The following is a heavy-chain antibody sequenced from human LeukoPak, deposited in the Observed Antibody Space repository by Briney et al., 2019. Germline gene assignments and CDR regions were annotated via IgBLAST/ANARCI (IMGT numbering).Heavy chain of an antibody. CDR1: GYTFTSYG. CDR2: ISAYNGHT. Sequence: EASVKVSCKASGYTFTSYGISWVRQAPGQGLEWMGWISAYNGHTKYAQKFQGRVTMTTDTSTSTAYMELRSLRSDDTAVYYCGRGFPPRRDYDSRGYYSYYFDYWGQGTLVTVSS. D-gene: IGHD3-22*01. J-gene: IGHJ4*02. V-gene: IGHV1-18*01. CDR3: GRGFPPRRDYDSRGYYSYYFDY.